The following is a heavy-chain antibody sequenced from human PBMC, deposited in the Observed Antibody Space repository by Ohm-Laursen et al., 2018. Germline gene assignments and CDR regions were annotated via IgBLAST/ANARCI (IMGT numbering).Heavy chain of an antibody. Sequence: SLRLSCAAFGFTFSSYAMSWVRQAPGKGLEWVSAVSGTGDNTYYADSVKGRFTISRDNSKNTLYLQMNSLRVEDTALYYCAKRLWDIRSESFDFWGQGTRVTVSS. J-gene: IGHJ4*02. CDR1: GFTFSSYA. CDR3: AKRLWDIRSESFDF. V-gene: IGHV3-23*01. D-gene: IGHD1-26*01. CDR2: VSGTGDNT.